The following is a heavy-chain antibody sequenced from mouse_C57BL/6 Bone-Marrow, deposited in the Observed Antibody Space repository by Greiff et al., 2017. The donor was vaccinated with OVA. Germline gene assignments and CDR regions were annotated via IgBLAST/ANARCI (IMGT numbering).Heavy chain of an antibody. CDR2: IYPRSGNT. CDR1: RYPLTRCG. J-gene: IGHJ1*03. D-gene: IGHD4-1*01. Sequence: LQQSGADLAGPGSSVAVSRKASRYPLTRCGMIWVKQRTGQGLEWIGEIYPRSGNTYYNEKFKGKATLTADKSSSTAYMELRSLTSEDSAVYFCALTQYFDVWGTGTTVTVSS. CDR3: ALTQYFDV. V-gene: IGHV1-81*01.